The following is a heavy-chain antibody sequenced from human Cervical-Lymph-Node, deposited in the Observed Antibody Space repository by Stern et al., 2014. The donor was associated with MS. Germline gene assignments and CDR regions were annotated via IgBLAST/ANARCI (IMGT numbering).Heavy chain of an antibody. V-gene: IGHV1-8*01. Sequence: VQLVQSGAEVKKPGASVKLSCKASGYTFTTYEINWVRQATGQGLEWMGWINPNSGKTGYAQQFQGKVTVTRNISINTAYMDLDSLRSEDTAIYFCVRDVVVGMIEAGSWFDPWGQGTLVTVSS. CDR2: INPNSGKT. CDR3: VRDVVVGMIEAGSWFDP. CDR1: GYTFTTYE. J-gene: IGHJ5*02. D-gene: IGHD2-2*01.